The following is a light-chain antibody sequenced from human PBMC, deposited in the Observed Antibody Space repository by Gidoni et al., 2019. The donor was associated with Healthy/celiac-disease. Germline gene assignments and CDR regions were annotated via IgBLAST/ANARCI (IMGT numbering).Light chain of an antibody. CDR1: QSVIYSSNNKNY. V-gene: IGKV4-1*01. CDR2: WAS. Sequence: DIVMTQSPDSLAVSLGERATINCKSSQSVIYSSNNKNYLAWYQQKPGQPPKLLIYWASTRESGVPDRFGGSGSGTDFTLTNSSLQAEDVAVYYCQQYYSTPLTFGPGTKVDIK. CDR3: QQYYSTPLT. J-gene: IGKJ3*01.